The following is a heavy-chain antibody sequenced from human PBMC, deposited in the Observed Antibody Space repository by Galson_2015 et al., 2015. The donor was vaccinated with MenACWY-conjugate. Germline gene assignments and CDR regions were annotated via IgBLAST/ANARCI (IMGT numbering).Heavy chain of an antibody. V-gene: IGHV3-74*01. Sequence: SLRLSCAASGFTFSTYWMHWVRQAPGKGLVWVSRVNSDGRSTSYADSVKGRFSISRDNAKNTIYLQMNSLRAEDTAVYYCASAYCTGTSCAGSFDPWGQGTLVTVSS. CDR1: GFTFSTYW. CDR2: VNSDGRST. CDR3: ASAYCTGTSCAGSFDP. D-gene: IGHD2-8*02. J-gene: IGHJ5*02.